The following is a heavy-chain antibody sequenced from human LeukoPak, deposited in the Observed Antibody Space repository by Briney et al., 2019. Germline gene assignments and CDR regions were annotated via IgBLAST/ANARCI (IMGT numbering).Heavy chain of an antibody. CDR2: ITSTSIK. CDR3: ARDIIHRSGFYRSALDI. V-gene: IGHV3-48*02. D-gene: IGHD3-22*01. CDR1: GLTLSSYT. J-gene: IGHJ3*02. Sequence: PGGSLRLSCAASGLTLSSYTMNWVRQAPGKGLECVSYITSTSIKYYADSVKGRFTISRDNATNSLHLEMNSLRDEDTAVYYCARDIIHRSGFYRSALDIWGQGTMVTVSS.